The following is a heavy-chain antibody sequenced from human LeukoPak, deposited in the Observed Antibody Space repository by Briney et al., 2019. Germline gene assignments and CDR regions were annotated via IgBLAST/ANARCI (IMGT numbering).Heavy chain of an antibody. Sequence: GGSLRLSCAASGFTFNNYGMSWVRQAPGQGLEWVSAVSGSGGSTYYADSVKGRFTISRDTSKNTLYLQMNSLRAEDTAVYYCAELGITMIGGVWGKGTTVTISS. CDR2: VSGSGGST. CDR1: GFTFNNYG. D-gene: IGHD3-10*02. J-gene: IGHJ6*04. CDR3: AELGITMIGGV. V-gene: IGHV3-23*01.